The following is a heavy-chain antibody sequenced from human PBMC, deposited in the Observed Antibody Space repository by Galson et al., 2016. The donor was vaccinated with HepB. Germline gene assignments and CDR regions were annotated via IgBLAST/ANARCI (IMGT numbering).Heavy chain of an antibody. CDR2: ISRGSGGGT. CDR3: VKMAPYGTGWAGAFDV. J-gene: IGHJ3*01. CDR1: GFIFSNYA. V-gene: IGHV3-23*01. D-gene: IGHD6-19*01. Sequence: SLRLSCAASGFIFSNYAMIWVRQAPGKGLEWVSAISRGSGGGTYYADSVKGRFTISRDNSKNTLYLQVNSLRGDDTAIYNCVKMAPYGTGWAGAFDVWGQGTLVTVSS.